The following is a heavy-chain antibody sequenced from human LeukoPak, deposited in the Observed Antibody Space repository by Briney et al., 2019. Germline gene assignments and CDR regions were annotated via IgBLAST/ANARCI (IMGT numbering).Heavy chain of an antibody. V-gene: IGHV1-46*01. J-gene: IGHJ3*01. CDR1: GYTFPSYY. D-gene: IGHD3-10*01. Sequence: ASVKVSCKASGYTFPSYYMHCVRQAPGQGLEWMGIINPSGGSTSYAQNFQGRVTMTRDTSTSTVYMELSSLRSEDTAVYYCARGPESTMVPFSAPLWGQGTMVSVSS. CDR2: INPSGGST. CDR3: ARGPESTMVPFSAPL.